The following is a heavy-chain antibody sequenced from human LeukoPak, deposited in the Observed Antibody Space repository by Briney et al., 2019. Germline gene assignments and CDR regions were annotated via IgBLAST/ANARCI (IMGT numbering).Heavy chain of an antibody. CDR2: TYGGGST. D-gene: IGHD6-19*01. J-gene: IGHJ4*02. Sequence: GGSLRLSCAASGFTVSSNFMSWVRQAPGKGLEWVSVTYGGGSTYYADSVKGRFTISRDTSKNTLYLQMNSLRAEDTAVYYCASWPGGWYGEDSWGQGTLVTVSS. CDR1: GFTVSSNF. V-gene: IGHV3-53*01. CDR3: ASWPGGWYGEDS.